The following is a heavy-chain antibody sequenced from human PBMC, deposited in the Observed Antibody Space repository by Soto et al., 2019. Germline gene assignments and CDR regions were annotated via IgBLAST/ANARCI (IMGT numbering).Heavy chain of an antibody. D-gene: IGHD4-4*01. J-gene: IGHJ4*02. CDR3: AKDLGDYSNYGPPNY. CDR2: ISGSGGST. CDR1: GFTFSSYA. Sequence: AGGSLRLSCAASGFTFSSYAMSWVRQAPGKGLEWVSAISGSGGSTYYADSVKGRFTISRDNSKNTLYLQMNSLRAEDTAVYYCAKDLGDYSNYGPPNYWGQGTLVTVSS. V-gene: IGHV3-23*01.